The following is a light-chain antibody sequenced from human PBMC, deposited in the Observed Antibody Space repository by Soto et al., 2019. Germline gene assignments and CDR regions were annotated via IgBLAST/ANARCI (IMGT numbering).Light chain of an antibody. J-gene: IGLJ2*01. CDR1: SSDVGRYNY. Sequence: QSVLTQPPSASGSPGQSVTISCTGTSSDVGRYNYVSWYQQHPGKAPKLMIYEVSKRPSGVPDRFSGSKSGNTASLTVSGLQAEDEADYYCSSYAGSNNFVFGGGTKLTVL. CDR2: EVS. CDR3: SSYAGSNNFV. V-gene: IGLV2-8*01.